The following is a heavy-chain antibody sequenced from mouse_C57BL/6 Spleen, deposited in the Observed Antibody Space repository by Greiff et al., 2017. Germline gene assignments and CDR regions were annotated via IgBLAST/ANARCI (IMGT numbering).Heavy chain of an antibody. CDR3: ARNLGSSFFFDY. CDR2: IYPGDGDT. J-gene: IGHJ2*01. CDR1: GYAFSSYW. D-gene: IGHD1-1*01. V-gene: IGHV1-80*01. Sequence: QVQLQQSGAELVKPGASVKISCKASGYAFSSYWMNWVKQRPGKGLEWIGQIYPGDGDTNYNGKFKGKATLTADKSSSTAYMQLSSLTSEDSAVYFCARNLGSSFFFDYWGQGTTLTVSS.